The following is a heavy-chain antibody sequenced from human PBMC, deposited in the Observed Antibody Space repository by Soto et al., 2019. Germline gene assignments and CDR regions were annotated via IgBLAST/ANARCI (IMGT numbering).Heavy chain of an antibody. CDR2: INPDNGKT. Sequence: QVQLVQSGGEVKKPGASVKVSCKSSGYTFSTYAISWVRQAPGQGLEWMGWINPDNGKTNYAQRFQGRVNMTTDTSTKNVYVELRSRRSDDTAMYFCARDGSSGYSDDYYYGMDVWGQGTTVTGSS. J-gene: IGHJ6*02. CDR1: GYTFSTYA. D-gene: IGHD3-10*01. V-gene: IGHV1-18*01. CDR3: ARDGSSGYSDDYYYGMDV.